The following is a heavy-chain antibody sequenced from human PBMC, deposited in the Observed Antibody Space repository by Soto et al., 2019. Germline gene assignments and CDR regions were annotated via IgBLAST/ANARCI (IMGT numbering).Heavy chain of an antibody. CDR2: INPNGGST. Sequence: ASVKVSCKTSGYIFNNYYIHWVLQAPGQGLEWMGIINPNGGSTSYAQKFQGRVTMTRDMSTSTVYMELSSLRSEDTGIFYCARSSSGYYGGFDPWGQGSLVTVPQ. CDR3: ARSSSGYYGGFDP. CDR1: GYIFNNYY. J-gene: IGHJ5*02. V-gene: IGHV1-46*02. D-gene: IGHD3-22*01.